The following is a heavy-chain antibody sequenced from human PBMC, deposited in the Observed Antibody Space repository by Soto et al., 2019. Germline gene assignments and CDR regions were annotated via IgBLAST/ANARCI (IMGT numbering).Heavy chain of an antibody. Sequence: ASVNVSCKVSGYALTELSMHWVRQAPGKGLEWMGGFDPEDGETIYAQKFQGRVTMTEDTSTDTAYMELSSLRSEDTAVYYCATWVDYGDFEGFDFWGQGTLVTVSS. J-gene: IGHJ4*02. V-gene: IGHV1-24*01. D-gene: IGHD4-17*01. CDR2: FDPEDGET. CDR1: GYALTELS. CDR3: ATWVDYGDFEGFDF.